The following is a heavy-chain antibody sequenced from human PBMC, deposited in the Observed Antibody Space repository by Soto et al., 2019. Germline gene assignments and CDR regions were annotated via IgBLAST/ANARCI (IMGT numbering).Heavy chain of an antibody. CDR2: TSGSGGSA. J-gene: IGHJ6*02. CDR3: AKGGGLRNQLLYGYYFHGMDV. D-gene: IGHD3-10*01. V-gene: IGHV3-23*01. CDR1: GFSFSSYA. Sequence: EVQLLQSGGGLVQPGMSLRISCVASGFSFSSYAMSWVRQAPGKGLEWVSSTSGSGGSAYYADSVNGRFTIARDNSKNTLHLEVSSLRAEGTAVYYCAKGGGLRNQLLYGYYFHGMDVWGQGTTVTVSS.